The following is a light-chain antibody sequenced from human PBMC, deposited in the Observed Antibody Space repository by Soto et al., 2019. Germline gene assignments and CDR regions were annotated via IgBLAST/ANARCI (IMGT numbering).Light chain of an antibody. CDR3: QQYNSYSST. Sequence: DIQMTQSPSTLSASVGDIVTITCRASQSISSWLAWYQQKPGKAPKLLIYKASSLDSGVPSRFSGSGSATEFTLTISSLQPDDFATYYCQQYNSYSSTFGQGTKLEIK. CDR2: KAS. CDR1: QSISSW. V-gene: IGKV1-5*03. J-gene: IGKJ2*01.